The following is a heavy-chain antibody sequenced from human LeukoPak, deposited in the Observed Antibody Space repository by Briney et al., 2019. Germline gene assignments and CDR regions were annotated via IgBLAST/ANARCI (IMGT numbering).Heavy chain of an antibody. D-gene: IGHD3-10*01. J-gene: IGHJ4*02. V-gene: IGHV4-4*07. CDR2: IYSGGST. CDR3: ARGPGGFGELSLDY. Sequence: PPETLSLTCTVSGGSISSYYWSWIRQPAGKGLEWIGRIYSGGSTNYNPSLKSRVTMSVDTSKNKFSLNLSSVTAADTAVYYCARGPGGFGELSLDYWGQGTLVTVSS. CDR1: GGSISSYY.